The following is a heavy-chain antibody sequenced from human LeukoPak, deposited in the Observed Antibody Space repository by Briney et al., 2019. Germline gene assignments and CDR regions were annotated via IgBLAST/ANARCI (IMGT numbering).Heavy chain of an antibody. Sequence: GGSLRLSCAASGFTFSCSAMHWVRQASGKGLEWVGRIRSKANSYATAYAASVKGRFTISRDDSKNTAYLQMNSLKTEDTAVYYCTRHRDSSGTYSWFDPWGQGTLVTVSS. D-gene: IGHD3-22*01. CDR3: TRHRDSSGTYSWFDP. V-gene: IGHV3-73*01. CDR2: IRSKANSYAT. CDR1: GFTFSCSA. J-gene: IGHJ5*02.